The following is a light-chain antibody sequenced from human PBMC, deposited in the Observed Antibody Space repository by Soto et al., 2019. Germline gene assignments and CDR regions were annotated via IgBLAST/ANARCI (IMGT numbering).Light chain of an antibody. CDR3: SSDAGSNKSWV. Sequence: QSALTQPPSASGSPGQSVTISCTGTSSDVGGYIYVSWYKQHPGKAPKLIIYEVSKRPSGVPDRFSGSKSGNTASLTVSGLQAEDEADYYCSSDAGSNKSWVFGGGTKLTVL. J-gene: IGLJ3*02. CDR2: EVS. CDR1: SSDVGGYIY. V-gene: IGLV2-8*01.